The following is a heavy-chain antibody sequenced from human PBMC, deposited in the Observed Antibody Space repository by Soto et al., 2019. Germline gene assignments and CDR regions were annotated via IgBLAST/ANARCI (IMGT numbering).Heavy chain of an antibody. CDR2: IYYSGSA. J-gene: IGHJ4*02. CDR1: GGSISSYY. CDR3: ARNYGGNVDY. V-gene: IGHV4-59*08. Sequence: QVQLQESGPGLVRPSETLSLTCTVSGGSISSYYWSWIRQPPGKGLEWIGYIYYSGSANYNPSLKSRVTISVDTSKNQFSLKLSSATAPDTAVYYCARNYGGNVDYWGQGTLVTVSS. D-gene: IGHD4-17*01.